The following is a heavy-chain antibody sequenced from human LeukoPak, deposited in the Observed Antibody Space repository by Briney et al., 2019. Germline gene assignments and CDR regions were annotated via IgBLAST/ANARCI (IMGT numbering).Heavy chain of an antibody. CDR3: ARTENYIPEDCFDP. V-gene: IGHV4-39*01. CDR1: GGSISSSSYC. D-gene: IGHD5-24*01. Sequence: KPSETLSLTCTVSGGSISSSSYCWGWIRHPPGKGLEWIGSICYSGSTFYNPSLKSRVTLSVDTSKNQFSLKLSSVTAADTAVYYCARTENYIPEDCFDPWGQGTLVTVSS. CDR2: ICYSGST. J-gene: IGHJ5*02.